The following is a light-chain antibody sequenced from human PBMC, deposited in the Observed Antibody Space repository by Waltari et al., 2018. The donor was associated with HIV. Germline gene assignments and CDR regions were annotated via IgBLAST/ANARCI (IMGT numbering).Light chain of an antibody. J-gene: IGLJ2*01. CDR1: ILRKYY. Sequence: SSELTQDPAVSVALGQTVKIACLGDILRKYYASWYRLRPGQAPQLPVYGKNSRPSGIPDRFSASSSGNRAFLTITGARAEDEADYFCACWDRSGDYILFGGGTSLTGL. CDR2: GKN. CDR3: ACWDRSGDYIL. V-gene: IGLV3-19*01.